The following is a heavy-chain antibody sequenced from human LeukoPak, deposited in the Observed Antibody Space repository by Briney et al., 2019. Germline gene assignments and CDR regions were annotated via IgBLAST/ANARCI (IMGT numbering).Heavy chain of an antibody. V-gene: IGHV3-53*05. D-gene: IGHD2-2*02. CDR3: AREVVPAAIYWYFDL. J-gene: IGHJ2*01. CDR2: IYSGGTT. Sequence: GGSLRLSCAASGFTVSDNYLSWVRQAPGKGLEWVSLIYSGGTTVYADSVKGRFTISRDNSKNTLYLQMNSLRAEDTAVYYCAREVVPAAIYWYFDLWGRGTLVTVSS. CDR1: GFTVSDNY.